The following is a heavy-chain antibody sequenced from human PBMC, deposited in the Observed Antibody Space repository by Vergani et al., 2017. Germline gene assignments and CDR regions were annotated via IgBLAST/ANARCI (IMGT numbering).Heavy chain of an antibody. V-gene: IGHV1-46*03. CDR1: AYTFSNYY. CDR2: INPSGGHT. D-gene: IGHD3-9*01. Sequence: QVQVVQSGAEVKKSGASVKVSCKTSAYTFSNYYMHWVRQAPGQGLEWMGIINPSGGHTNYAQKFQGRVTMTRDTSTRTVYMELSSLRSEDTAIYYCARGDYGILTGYRYWGQGTLVTVSA. J-gene: IGHJ4*02. CDR3: ARGDYGILTGYRY.